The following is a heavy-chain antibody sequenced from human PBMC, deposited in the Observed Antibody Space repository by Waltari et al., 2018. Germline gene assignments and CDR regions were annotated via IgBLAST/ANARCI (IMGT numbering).Heavy chain of an antibody. D-gene: IGHD7-27*01. CDR1: GFTFSSYG. Sequence: QVQLVESGGGVVQPGRSLRLSCAASGFTFSSYGMHWVRQAPGKGLEWVAVISYDGSNKYYADSVKGRFTISRDNSKNTLYLQMSSLRAEDTAVYYCAKDLAKTGDRHLDYWGQGTLVTVSS. V-gene: IGHV3-30*18. CDR3: AKDLAKTGDRHLDY. CDR2: ISYDGSNK. J-gene: IGHJ4*02.